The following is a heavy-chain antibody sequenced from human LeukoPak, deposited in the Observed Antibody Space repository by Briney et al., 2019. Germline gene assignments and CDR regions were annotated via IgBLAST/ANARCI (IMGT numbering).Heavy chain of an antibody. CDR2: INHIGGH. D-gene: IGHD5-18*01. J-gene: IGHJ4*02. CDR3: ATREGYSYGYTGTRFDY. Sequence: PSESLSLACALYGRSFSSYYWSWIRQPPGKWLEWIGEINHIGGHNYNPALKSRVTISVEKSKDQFTLKLSSVTAADTAVYYCATREGYSYGYTGTRFDYWGQGTLVTVS. V-gene: IGHV4-34*01. CDR1: GRSFSSYY.